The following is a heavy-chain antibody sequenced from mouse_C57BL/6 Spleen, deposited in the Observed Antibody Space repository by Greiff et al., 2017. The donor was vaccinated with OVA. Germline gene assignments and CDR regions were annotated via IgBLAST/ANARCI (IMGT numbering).Heavy chain of an antibody. CDR3: ARYGSSCLDY. CDR1: GYAFSSSW. D-gene: IGHD1-1*01. CDR2: IYPGDGDT. Sequence: VQRVESGPELVKPGASVKISCKASGYAFSSSWMNWVKQRPGKGLEWIGRIYPGDGDTNYNGKFKGKATLTADKSSSTAYMQLSSLTSEDSAVYFCARYGSSCLDYWGQGTTLTVSS. V-gene: IGHV1-82*01. J-gene: IGHJ2*01.